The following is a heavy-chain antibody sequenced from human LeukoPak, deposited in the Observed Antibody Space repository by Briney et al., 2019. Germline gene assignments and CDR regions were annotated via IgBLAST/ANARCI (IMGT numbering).Heavy chain of an antibody. J-gene: IGHJ6*02. V-gene: IGHV1-8*01. CDR2: MNPNSGNT. D-gene: IGHD3-9*01. CDR1: GYTFTSYD. CDR3: ARTTYYDILTGWRYYYYGMDV. Sequence: VKVSCKASGYTFTSYDINWVRQATGQGLEWMGWMNPNSGNTGYAQKFQGRVTMTRNTSISTAYMELSSLRSEDTAVYYCARTTYYDILTGWRYYYYGMDVWGQATTVTVSS.